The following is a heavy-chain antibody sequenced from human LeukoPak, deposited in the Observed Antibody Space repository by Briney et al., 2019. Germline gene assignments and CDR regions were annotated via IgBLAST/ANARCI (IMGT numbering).Heavy chain of an antibody. D-gene: IGHD4-17*01. V-gene: IGHV4-4*07. CDR1: GGSISSYY. Sequence: SETLSLTCTVSGGSISSYYWSWIRRPAGKGLEWIGRIYTSGTTHYNPSLKSRVTMSVDTSKNQFSLKLSSVTAADTAVYYCARLATVTTSLDYWGQGTLVTVSS. J-gene: IGHJ4*02. CDR2: IYTSGTT. CDR3: ARLATVTTSLDY.